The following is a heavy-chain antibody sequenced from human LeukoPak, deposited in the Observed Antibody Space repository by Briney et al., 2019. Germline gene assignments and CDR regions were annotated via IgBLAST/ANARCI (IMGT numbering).Heavy chain of an antibody. J-gene: IGHJ4*02. CDR2: IYSDNT. Sequence: GGSLRLSCTVFGFTVSSNSMSWVRQAPGKGLEWASFIYSDNTHYSDSVKGRFTISRDNSKNTLYLQMNSLRAEDTAVYYCARRAGAYSHPYDYWGQGTLVTVSS. CDR1: GFTVSSNS. V-gene: IGHV3-53*01. D-gene: IGHD4/OR15-4a*01. CDR3: ARRAGAYSHPYDY.